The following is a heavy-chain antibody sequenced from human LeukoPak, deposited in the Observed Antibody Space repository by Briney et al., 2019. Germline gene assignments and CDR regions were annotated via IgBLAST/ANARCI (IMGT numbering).Heavy chain of an antibody. J-gene: IGHJ4*02. Sequence: GGSLRLSCAASGFTFSSYAMHWVRQAPGKGLEYVSAISSNGGSTYYANSVKGRFTISRDNSKNTLYLQMGSLRAEDMAVYYCAKWFGELLHPDYWGQGTLVTVSS. CDR3: AKWFGELLHPDY. V-gene: IGHV3-64*01. CDR2: ISSNGGST. CDR1: GFTFSSYA. D-gene: IGHD3-10*01.